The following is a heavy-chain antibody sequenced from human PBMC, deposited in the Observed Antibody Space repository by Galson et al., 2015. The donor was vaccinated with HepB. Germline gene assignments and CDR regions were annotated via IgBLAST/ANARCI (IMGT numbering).Heavy chain of an antibody. D-gene: IGHD3-22*01. V-gene: IGHV1-69*13. CDR3: ARAGGMYYYDSSGKNWYFDL. J-gene: IGHJ2*01. Sequence: SVKVSCKASGGTFSSYAISWVRQAPGQGLEWMGGIIPIFGTANYAQKFQGRVTITADESTSTAYMELSSLRSEDTAVYYCARAGGMYYYDSSGKNWYFDLWGRGTLVTVSS. CDR1: GGTFSSYA. CDR2: IIPIFGTA.